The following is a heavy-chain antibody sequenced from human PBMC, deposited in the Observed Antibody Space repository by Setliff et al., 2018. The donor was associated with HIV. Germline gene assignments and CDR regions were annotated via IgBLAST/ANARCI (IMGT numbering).Heavy chain of an antibody. V-gene: IGHV3-30*04. J-gene: IGHJ4*02. CDR1: GFTFNNHA. CDR2: ISYDGSNK. D-gene: IGHD5-18*01. CDR3: ARDFSPDTGYYFDY. Sequence: GGSLRLSCAASGFTFNNHAMHWVRQAPGKGLEWVAVISYDGSNKYYADSVKCRFTISRDNSKNTVYLQMNSLRAEDTAVYYCARDFSPDTGYYFDYWGQGTLVTVSS.